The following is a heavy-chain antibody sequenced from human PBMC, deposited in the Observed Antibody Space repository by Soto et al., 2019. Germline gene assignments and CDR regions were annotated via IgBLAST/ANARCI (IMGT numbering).Heavy chain of an antibody. D-gene: IGHD3-22*01. J-gene: IGHJ4*02. CDR3: AKVKGYYDSSGSQDY. V-gene: IGHV3-30-3*01. CDR2: ISYDGSNK. Sequence: GGSLRLSCAASGFTFSSYAMHWVRQAPGKGLEWVAVISYDGSNKYYADSVKGRFTISRDNSKNTLYLQMNSLRAEDTAVYYCAKVKGYYDSSGSQDYWGQGTLVTVSS. CDR1: GFTFSSYA.